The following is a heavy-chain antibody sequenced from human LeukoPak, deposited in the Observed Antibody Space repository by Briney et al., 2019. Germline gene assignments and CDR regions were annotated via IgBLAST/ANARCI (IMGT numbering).Heavy chain of an antibody. CDR1: GYSFTSYW. V-gene: IGHV1-69*01. Sequence: KISCKGSGYSFTSYWIGWVRQAPGQGLEWMGGIIPIFGTANYAQKFQGRVTITADESTSTAYMELSSLRSEDTAVYYCARDRHGVRDYWGQGTLVTVSS. CDR3: ARDRHGVRDY. J-gene: IGHJ4*02. CDR2: IIPIFGTA. D-gene: IGHD1-1*01.